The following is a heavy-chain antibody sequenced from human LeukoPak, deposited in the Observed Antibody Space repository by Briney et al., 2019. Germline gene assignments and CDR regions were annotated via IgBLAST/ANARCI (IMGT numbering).Heavy chain of an antibody. CDR2: INPNSGGT. CDR3: ARVQWELLPFHAFDI. CDR1: GYTFTGYY. J-gene: IGHJ3*02. V-gene: IGHV1-2*02. D-gene: IGHD1-26*01. Sequence: GASVKVSCKASGYTFTGYYTHWVRQAPGQGLEWMGWINPNSGGTNYAQKFQGRVTMTRDTSISTAYMELSRLRSDDTAVYYCARVQWELLPFHAFDIWGQGTMVTVSS.